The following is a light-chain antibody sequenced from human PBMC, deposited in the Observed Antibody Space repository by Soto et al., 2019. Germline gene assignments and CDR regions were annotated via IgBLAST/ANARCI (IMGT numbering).Light chain of an antibody. CDR1: NSDFGTHKF. J-gene: IGLJ2*01. CDR2: EGT. V-gene: IGLV2-23*01. CDR3: HSYDSGLSAVV. Sequence: QSVLTQPASVSGSPGQSITISCIGTNSDFGTHKFFSWYQHHPGKAPKLIIYEGTTRPSGVSYRFSGSKSGNTASLTISGLQAEDEADYFCHSYDSGLSAVVFGGGTKLTVL.